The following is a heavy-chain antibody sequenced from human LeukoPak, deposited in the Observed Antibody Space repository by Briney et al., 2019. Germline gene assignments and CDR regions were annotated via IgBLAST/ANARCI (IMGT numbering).Heavy chain of an antibody. CDR1: GFTYSSYA. Sequence: GGSLSLSCAASGFTYSSYAMSWVRQAPGQGLEWVAFIPYDGSDKFYADSVKGRFTISRDNSKNTLYLQMNSLRAEDTAVYYCAAMTSVTTGDYWGQGTLVTVSS. D-gene: IGHD4-11*01. V-gene: IGHV3-30*02. CDR2: IPYDGSDK. J-gene: IGHJ4*02. CDR3: AAMTSVTTGDY.